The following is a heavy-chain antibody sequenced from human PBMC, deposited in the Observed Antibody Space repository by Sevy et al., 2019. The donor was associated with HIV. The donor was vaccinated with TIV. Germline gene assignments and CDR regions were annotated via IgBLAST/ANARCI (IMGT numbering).Heavy chain of an antibody. J-gene: IGHJ5*02. V-gene: IGHV3-53*01. D-gene: IGHD6-6*01. CDR1: GFTVSSNY. Sequence: GGSLRLSRAASGFTVSSNYMSWVRQAPGKGLEWVSVIHSGGRTYYADSVKGRFSISRDNSKNTLYLQMNSLGAEDTAVYYCARENVYSSWSGGWFDPWGQGTLVTVSS. CDR2: IHSGGRT. CDR3: ARENVYSSWSGGWFDP.